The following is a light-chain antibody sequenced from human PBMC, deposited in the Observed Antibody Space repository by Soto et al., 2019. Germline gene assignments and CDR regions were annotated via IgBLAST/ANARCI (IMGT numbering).Light chain of an antibody. CDR2: DTS. Sequence: EIVLTQSPATLSLSPGERATLSCRASHSVGSYLAWYQQRPGQAPRLLIYDTSNRATGIPARFSGSGSGTDFTLTISSLEPEDFAVYYCQQRSNWPPTFGPGNKVDIK. CDR3: QQRSNWPPT. J-gene: IGKJ3*01. V-gene: IGKV3-11*01. CDR1: HSVGSY.